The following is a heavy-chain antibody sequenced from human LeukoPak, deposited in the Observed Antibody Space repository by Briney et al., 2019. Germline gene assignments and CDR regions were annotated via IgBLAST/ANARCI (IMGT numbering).Heavy chain of an antibody. CDR3: AKGGLGSDILTTCDP. CDR1: GFTLSNHA. CDR2: ISGGAGST. D-gene: IGHD3-9*01. Sequence: GGSLRLSCAPSGFTLSNHAMNWVRQAPGKGLEWVSGISGGAGSTYYADSVKGRFTISRDNSNNALYLQMNSLRAEDTAVYYCAKGGLGSDILTTCDPWGQGTLVTVSS. V-gene: IGHV3-23*01. J-gene: IGHJ5*02.